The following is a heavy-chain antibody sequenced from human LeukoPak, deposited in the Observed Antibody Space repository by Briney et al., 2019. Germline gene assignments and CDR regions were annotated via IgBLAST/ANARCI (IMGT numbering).Heavy chain of an antibody. D-gene: IGHD5-12*01. CDR2: IRSNSGGT. Sequence: GASVKVSCKASGYTFTGYHMHWVRQAPGQGLEWMGWIRSNSGGTNYAQKFQGRVTMTRDTSISTAYMDLSRLRSDDTAVYYCARDVALSGYDFDIGYWGQGTLVTVSS. CDR3: ARDVALSGYDFDIGY. V-gene: IGHV1-2*02. J-gene: IGHJ4*02. CDR1: GYTFTGYH.